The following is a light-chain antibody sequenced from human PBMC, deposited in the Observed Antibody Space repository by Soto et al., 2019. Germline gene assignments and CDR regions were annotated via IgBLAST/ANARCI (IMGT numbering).Light chain of an antibody. V-gene: IGKV3-15*01. CDR1: QSVGRN. J-gene: IGKJ2*01. CDR3: QQYKDWPPYT. Sequence: EIVLTQSPATLSVSPGERVTLYCRASQSVGRNLAWYQQKPGQGPRLLIYAASTRASGVASRFSGAGSGTEFTLTISSLRSEDFAVYHCQQYKDWPPYTFGQGTKLEFK. CDR2: AAS.